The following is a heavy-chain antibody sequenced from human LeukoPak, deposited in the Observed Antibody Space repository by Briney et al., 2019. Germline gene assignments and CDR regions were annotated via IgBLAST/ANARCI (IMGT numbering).Heavy chain of an antibody. CDR1: GFTFSIYW. V-gene: IGHV3-30*18. D-gene: IGHD6-13*01. Sequence: PGGSLRLSCAASGFTFSIYWMNWVRQAPGKGLEWVAVISYDGSNKYYADSVKGRFTISRDNSKNTLYLQMNSLRAEDTAVYYCAKEGLLGSSLDYWGQGTLVTVSS. J-gene: IGHJ4*02. CDR2: ISYDGSNK. CDR3: AKEGLLGSSLDY.